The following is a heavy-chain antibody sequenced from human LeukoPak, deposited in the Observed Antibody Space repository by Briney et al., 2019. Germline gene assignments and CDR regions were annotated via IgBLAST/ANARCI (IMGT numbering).Heavy chain of an antibody. D-gene: IGHD2-15*01. CDR1: GFTFSSYG. CDR2: ISYDGSNK. Sequence: SGGSLRLSCAASGFTFSSYGMHWVRQAPGKGLEWVAVISYDGSNKYYADSVKGRFTISRDNSKNTLYLQMNSLRAEDTAVYYCAKSVKYCSGGSCYRPYYFDYWGQGTLVTVSS. V-gene: IGHV3-30*18. CDR3: AKSVKYCSGGSCYRPYYFDY. J-gene: IGHJ4*02.